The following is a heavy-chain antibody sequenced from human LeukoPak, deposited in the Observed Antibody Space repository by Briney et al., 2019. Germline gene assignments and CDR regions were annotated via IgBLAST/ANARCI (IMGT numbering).Heavy chain of an antibody. CDR3: ARNILFAFDI. CDR1: GFTFSSYS. CDR2: ISSSSSYI. Sequence: GGSLRLSCAASGFTFSSYSMNWVRQAPGKGLEWVSSISSSSSYIYYADSVKGRFTISRDNSKNTLYLQVNSLRAEDTAMYYCARNILFAFDIWGQGTMVTVSS. J-gene: IGHJ3*02. V-gene: IGHV3-21*04.